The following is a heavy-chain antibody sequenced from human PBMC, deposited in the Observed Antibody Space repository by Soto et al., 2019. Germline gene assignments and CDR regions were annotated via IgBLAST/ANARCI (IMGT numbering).Heavy chain of an antibody. J-gene: IGHJ4*02. CDR1: GGSITSYY. CDR2: IHYRGTT. V-gene: IGHV4-59*01. CDR3: ARYDHGQYYFDF. D-gene: IGHD3-3*01. Sequence: SETLCLTCPVSGGSITSYYGSWIRPPPGKGLEWIGFIHYRGTTHYYPSLKSRVSMSVDTSKNQFSLRLTSVTAADTAMYYRARYDHGQYYFDFWGQGTPVTVS.